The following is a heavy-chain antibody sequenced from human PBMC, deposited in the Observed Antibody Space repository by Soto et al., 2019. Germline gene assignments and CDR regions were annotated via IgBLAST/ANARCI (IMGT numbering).Heavy chain of an antibody. Sequence: EVQLLESGGGLVQPGGSLRLSCAASGFTFSSYAMSWVRQAPGKGLEWVSAISGSGGSTYYADAVKGRFTIFRDNSKNTLYLQMNSLRAEDTAVYYCASIVVVVAATGLDYWGQGTLVTVSS. J-gene: IGHJ4*02. D-gene: IGHD2-15*01. CDR3: ASIVVVVAATGLDY. CDR1: GFTFSSYA. V-gene: IGHV3-23*01. CDR2: ISGSGGST.